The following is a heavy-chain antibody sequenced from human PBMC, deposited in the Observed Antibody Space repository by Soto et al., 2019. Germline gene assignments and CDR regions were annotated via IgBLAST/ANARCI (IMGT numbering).Heavy chain of an antibody. Sequence: EVQLVESGGGLVQPGGSLRLSCAASGFTFSSHWMHWVRQAPGKGLVWVSRINGDGSSTTYADSVKGRFTISRDNAKNTLSLQKNSLRVEDTAVYYCARDLPAADAFDIWGQGTTVTVSS. CDR2: INGDGSST. CDR1: GFTFSSHW. V-gene: IGHV3-74*01. CDR3: ARDLPAADAFDI. J-gene: IGHJ3*02.